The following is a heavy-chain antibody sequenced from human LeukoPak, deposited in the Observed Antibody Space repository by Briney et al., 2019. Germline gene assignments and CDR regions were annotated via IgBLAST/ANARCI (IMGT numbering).Heavy chain of an antibody. CDR1: GGTFSSYA. J-gene: IGHJ4*02. D-gene: IGHD3-22*01. CDR3: ASGGGYYYDSSGYWFDY. Sequence: ASVKVSCTASGGTFSSYAISWVRQAPGQGLELMGRIIPIFGRANYAQKFQGRVTITADKSTSTAYMELSSLRSEDTAVYYCASGGGYYYDSSGYWFDYWGQGTLVTVSS. CDR2: IIPIFGRA. V-gene: IGHV1-69*04.